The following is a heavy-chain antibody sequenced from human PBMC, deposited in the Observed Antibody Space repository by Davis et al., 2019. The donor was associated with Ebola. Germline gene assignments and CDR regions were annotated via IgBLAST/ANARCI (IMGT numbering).Heavy chain of an antibody. V-gene: IGHV3-30*02. Sequence: SRDNSKNTLYLQMNSLRAEDTAVYYCAKGGIWDYWGQGTLVTVSS. CDR3: AKGGIWDY. D-gene: IGHD3-16*01. J-gene: IGHJ4*02.